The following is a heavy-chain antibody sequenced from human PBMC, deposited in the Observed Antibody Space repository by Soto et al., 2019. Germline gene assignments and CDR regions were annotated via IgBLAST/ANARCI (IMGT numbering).Heavy chain of an antibody. D-gene: IGHD1-26*01. Sequence: GASVNVSCKASGYTFTSYGISWVRQAPGQGLEWMGWISAYNGNTNYAQKLQGRVTMTTDTSTSTAYMELRSLRSDDTAVYYCAREGEWELVGTFDYWGQGSLVTVSS. V-gene: IGHV1-18*01. J-gene: IGHJ4*02. CDR1: GYTFTSYG. CDR3: AREGEWELVGTFDY. CDR2: ISAYNGNT.